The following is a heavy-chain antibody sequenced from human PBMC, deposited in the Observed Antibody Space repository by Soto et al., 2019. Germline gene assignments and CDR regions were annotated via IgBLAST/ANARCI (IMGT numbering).Heavy chain of an antibody. Sequence: PGGSLRLSCAASGFTFSNYAMNWVRQAPGKGLEWVSGITGSSGRTFYADSVKGRFTISRDNSKNTVYLQMNSVRADDTAVYYCAKDHSLQLPYNSGMDVWGQGTTVTVSS. J-gene: IGHJ6*02. CDR3: AKDHSLQLPYNSGMDV. V-gene: IGHV3-23*01. CDR2: ITGSSGRT. CDR1: GFTFSNYA. D-gene: IGHD2-2*01.